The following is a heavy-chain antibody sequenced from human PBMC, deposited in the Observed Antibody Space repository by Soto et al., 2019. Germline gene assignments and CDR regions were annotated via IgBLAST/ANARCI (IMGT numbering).Heavy chain of an antibody. V-gene: IGHV1-69*12. CDR1: GGTFSSYA. CDR2: IIPIFGTA. D-gene: IGHD3-10*01. J-gene: IGHJ4*02. CDR3: AGGLRAVRGVTIDY. Sequence: QVQLVQSGAEVKKPGSSVKVSCKASGGTFSSYAISWVRQAPGQGLEWMGGIIPIFGTANYAQKFPGRVTITADESTSTAYMELSSLRSEDTAVYYCAGGLRAVRGVTIDYWGQGTLVTVS.